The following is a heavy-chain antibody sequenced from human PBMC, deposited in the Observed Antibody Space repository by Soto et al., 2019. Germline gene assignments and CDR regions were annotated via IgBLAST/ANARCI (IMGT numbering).Heavy chain of an antibody. V-gene: IGHV4-30-4*01. CDR3: ARAHGFHYGMDV. Sequence: SETLSLTCTVSGGSISSGDYYWSWIRQPPGKGLEWIGYIHYSGSTYYNPSLKSRVTISVDTSKNQFSLKLSSVTAADTAVYYCARAHGFHYGMDVWGQGTTVTVSS. CDR2: IHYSGST. J-gene: IGHJ6*02. D-gene: IGHD3-10*01. CDR1: GGSISSGDYY.